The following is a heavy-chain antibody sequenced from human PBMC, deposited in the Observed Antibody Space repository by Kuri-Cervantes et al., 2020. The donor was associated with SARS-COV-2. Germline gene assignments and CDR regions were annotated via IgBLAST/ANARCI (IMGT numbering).Heavy chain of an antibody. Sequence: SVKVSCKASGYTFTGYYMHWVRQAPGQGLEWMGGIIPIFGTANYAQKFQGRVTITADESTSTAYMELSSLRSEDTAVYYCARGMIAVAGRTYYFDYWGQGTLVTVSS. V-gene: IGHV1-69*13. CDR2: IIPIFGTA. D-gene: IGHD6-19*01. J-gene: IGHJ4*02. CDR1: GYTFTGYY. CDR3: ARGMIAVAGRTYYFDY.